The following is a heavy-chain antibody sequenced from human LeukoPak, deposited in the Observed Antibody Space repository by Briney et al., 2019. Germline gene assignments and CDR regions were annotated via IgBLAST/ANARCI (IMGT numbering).Heavy chain of an antibody. J-gene: IGHJ4*02. CDR3: ARGHDWGSYYFDY. V-gene: IGHV4-30-2*01. D-gene: IGHD3-16*01. CDR2: IYHSGST. Sequence: PSETLSLTCAVSGGSISSGGYSWSWIRQPPGKGLEWIGYIYHSGSTYYNPSLKGRVTISVDRSKNQFSLKLSSVTAADTAVYYCARGHDWGSYYFDYWGQGTLVTVSS. CDR1: GGSISSGGYS.